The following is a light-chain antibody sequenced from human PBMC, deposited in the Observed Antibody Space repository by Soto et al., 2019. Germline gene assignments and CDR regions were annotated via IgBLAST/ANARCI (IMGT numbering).Light chain of an antibody. J-gene: IGLJ1*01. V-gene: IGLV2-11*01. Sequence: QSVLTQPRSVSGSPGQSVTISCTGTGNDVGAYNHVSWYQQHPGRPPKLLIYGVVRWPSGVPDRFSGSKSGNTASLTISGLQAEDEADYFCCSYAGGYTYLFGTGTKLTVL. CDR3: CSYAGGYTYL. CDR2: GVV. CDR1: GNDVGAYNH.